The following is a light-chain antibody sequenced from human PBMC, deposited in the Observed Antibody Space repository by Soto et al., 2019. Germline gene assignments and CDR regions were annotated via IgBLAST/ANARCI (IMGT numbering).Light chain of an antibody. Sequence: EVVLTQSPGTLSLSPGERATLSCRASQSVSNNYLAWYQQKPGQSPKLLIFGSSDRAIGIPDRFSGSGSGTDFTLTISSLEPEDFAVYYCQQNGSSPPYTFGQGTKLEIK. CDR1: QSVSNNY. V-gene: IGKV3-20*01. J-gene: IGKJ2*01. CDR3: QQNGSSPPYT. CDR2: GSS.